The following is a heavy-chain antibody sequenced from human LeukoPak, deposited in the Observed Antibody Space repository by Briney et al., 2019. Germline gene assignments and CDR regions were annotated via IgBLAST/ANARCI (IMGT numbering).Heavy chain of an antibody. D-gene: IGHD5-18*01. CDR1: GFTFSSYA. CDR2: ISGSGGST. CDR3: AKDGGYSYGFPVDY. J-gene: IGHJ4*02. Sequence: GGSLRLSCAASGFTFSSYAMSWVRQAPGKGLEWVSAISGSGGSTYYADSVKGRFTISRDNSKNTLYLQMNSLRAEDTAVYYCAKDGGYSYGFPVDYWGQGTLVTVSS. V-gene: IGHV3-23*01.